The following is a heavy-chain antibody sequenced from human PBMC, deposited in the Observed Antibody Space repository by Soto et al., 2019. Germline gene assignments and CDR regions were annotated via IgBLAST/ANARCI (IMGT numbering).Heavy chain of an antibody. Sequence: ASETLSLTCAVSGGSISSGFYSWSWIRQPPGQGLEWIGYFYNSGNTYYNPSLTSRVTISVDRSQNHFSLKLTSVTAADTAVYYCARGSDGVWNWFDPWGQGTQVTVSS. CDR3: ARGSDGVWNWFDP. D-gene: IGHD2-21*02. J-gene: IGHJ5*02. V-gene: IGHV4-30-2*01. CDR2: FYNSGNT. CDR1: GGSISSGFYS.